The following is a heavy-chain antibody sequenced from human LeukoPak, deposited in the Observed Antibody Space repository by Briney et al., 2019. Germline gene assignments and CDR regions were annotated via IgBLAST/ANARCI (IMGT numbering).Heavy chain of an antibody. Sequence: PSETLSLTCTVSGGSISSGGYYWSWIRQHPGKGLEWIGYIYYSGSTYYNPYLKSRVTISVDTSKNQFSLKLSSVTAADTAVYYCARVDGSPRSYYFDYGGQGTLVTVSS. CDR2: IYYSGST. CDR3: ARVDGSPRSYYFDY. D-gene: IGHD5-24*01. V-gene: IGHV4-31*03. CDR1: GGSISSGGYY. J-gene: IGHJ4*02.